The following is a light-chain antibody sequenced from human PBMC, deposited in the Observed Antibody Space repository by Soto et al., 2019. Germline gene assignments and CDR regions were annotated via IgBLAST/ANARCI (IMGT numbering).Light chain of an antibody. J-gene: IGKJ1*01. CDR2: GAS. CDR3: QQYNNWPPDRT. V-gene: IGKV3-15*01. CDR1: QSVSSN. Sequence: EIVMTQSPATLSVSPGERATLSCSASQSVSSNLAWYQQKPGQAPRLLIYGASTRATGIPARFSGSRSGTECTLTISSLQSEDFAIYFCQQYNNWPPDRTFGQGTKVEIK.